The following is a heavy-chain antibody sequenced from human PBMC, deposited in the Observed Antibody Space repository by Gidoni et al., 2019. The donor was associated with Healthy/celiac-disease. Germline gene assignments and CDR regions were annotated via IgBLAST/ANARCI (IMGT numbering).Heavy chain of an antibody. J-gene: IGHJ5*02. CDR3: ARGVQLWLRGTRYNWFDP. V-gene: IGHV4-34*01. Sequence: QVQLQQWGAGLLKPSETLSLTCAVYGGSFSGYYWSWIRQPPGTGLEWIGEINHSGSTNYNPSLKSRVTISVDTSKNQFSLKLSSVTAADTAVYYCARGVQLWLRGTRYNWFDPWGQGTLVTVSS. CDR1: GGSFSGYY. D-gene: IGHD5-18*01. CDR2: INHSGST.